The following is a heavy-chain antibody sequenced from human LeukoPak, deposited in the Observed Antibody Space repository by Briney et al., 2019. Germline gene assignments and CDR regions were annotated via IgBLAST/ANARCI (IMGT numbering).Heavy chain of an antibody. CDR1: GFTFSSYG. CDR2: IRHDGSNK. V-gene: IGHV3-30*02. D-gene: IGHD2-2*01. Sequence: GGSLRLSCPASGFTFSSYGMHWVRQAPGKGLEWVAFIRHDGSNKYYADSVKGRFTISRDNSKNTLYLQMNSLRAEDAAVYYCAKGYCSSTTCSVDYWGQGTLVTVSS. CDR3: AKGYCSSTTCSVDY. J-gene: IGHJ4*02.